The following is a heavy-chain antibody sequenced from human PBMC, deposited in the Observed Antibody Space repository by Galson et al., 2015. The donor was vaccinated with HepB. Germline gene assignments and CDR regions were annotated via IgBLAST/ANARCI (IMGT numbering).Heavy chain of an antibody. J-gene: IGHJ4*02. Sequence: SLRLSCADSQLVLGDYWMSWVRQAPGKGLEWVACINQDGSEKNYVDSVKGRFTISRDDSKNTLYLQMNSLRTEDTAVYYCAKDPRVGATGYFDHWGQGALVTVSS. V-gene: IGHV3-7*04. CDR2: INQDGSEK. CDR1: QLVLGDYW. D-gene: IGHD3-9*01. CDR3: AKDPRVGATGYFDH.